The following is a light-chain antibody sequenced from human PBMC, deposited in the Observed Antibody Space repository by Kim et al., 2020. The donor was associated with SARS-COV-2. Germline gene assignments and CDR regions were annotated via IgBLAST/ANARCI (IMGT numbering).Light chain of an antibody. CDR1: SGSIASNY. V-gene: IGLV6-57*04. CDR2: EDN. Sequence: NFMLTQPHSVSESPGKTVTISCTRSSGSIASNYVQWYQQRPGSAPTTVIYEDNQRPSGVPDRFSGSIDSSSNSASLTISGLKTEDEADYYCQFYDSSAWVFGGGTQLTVL. J-gene: IGLJ3*02. CDR3: QFYDSSAWV.